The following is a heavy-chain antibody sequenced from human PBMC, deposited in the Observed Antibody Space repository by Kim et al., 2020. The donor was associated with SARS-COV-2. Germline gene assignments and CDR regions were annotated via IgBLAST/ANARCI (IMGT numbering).Heavy chain of an antibody. Sequence: GGSLRLSCAASGFTFSSYAMSWVRQAPGKGLEWVSAISGSGGSTYYADSVKGRFTISRDNSKNTLYLQMNSLRAEDTAVYYCAKDPYRGVTVNWFDPWGQGTLVTVSS. CDR2: ISGSGGST. D-gene: IGHD3-10*01. J-gene: IGHJ5*02. V-gene: IGHV3-23*01. CDR1: GFTFSSYA. CDR3: AKDPYRGVTVNWFDP.